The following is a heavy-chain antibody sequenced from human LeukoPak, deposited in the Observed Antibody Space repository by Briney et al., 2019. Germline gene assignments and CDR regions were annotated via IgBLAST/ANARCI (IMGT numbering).Heavy chain of an antibody. CDR2: IYHSGST. J-gene: IGHJ5*02. V-gene: IGHV4-38-2*02. CDR3: ARDFDSSNYVTWFDP. CDR1: GYSISSGYY. Sequence: PSETLSLTCTVSGYSISSGYYWGWIRQPPGKGLEWIGTIYHSGSTYYNPSLTRRVTISVDSSKNQFSLNLSSVPAAATAVYYCARDFDSSNYVTWFDPWGXXNLVTVSS. D-gene: IGHD4-11*01.